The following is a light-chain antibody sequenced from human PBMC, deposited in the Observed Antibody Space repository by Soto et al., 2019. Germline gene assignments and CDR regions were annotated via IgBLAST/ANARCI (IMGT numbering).Light chain of an antibody. J-gene: IGKJ2*01. Sequence: DLQMTQSPSSLSASVGDRVTITCRASQSISNYLNWYQQKPGIAPNLLIYSATTLRSGVPSRFSGSGSGTDFTLTISSLQPEDFATYYCQQSYRTPYTFGQGTKLEIK. CDR1: QSISNY. CDR2: SAT. CDR3: QQSYRTPYT. V-gene: IGKV1-39*01.